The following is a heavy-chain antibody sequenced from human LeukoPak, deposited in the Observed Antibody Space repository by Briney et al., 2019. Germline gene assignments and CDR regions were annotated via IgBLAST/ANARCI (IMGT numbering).Heavy chain of an antibody. CDR2: IIPIFGTA. D-gene: IGHD3-10*01. CDR1: GGTFSSYA. CDR3: ARVNRMVRGEFDY. V-gene: IGHV1-69*01. Sequence: SEKVSCKASGGTFSSYAISWVRQAPGQGLEWMGGIIPIFGTANYAQKFQGRVTITADESTSTAYMELSSLRSEDTAVYYCARVNRMVRGEFDYWGQGTLVTVSS. J-gene: IGHJ4*02.